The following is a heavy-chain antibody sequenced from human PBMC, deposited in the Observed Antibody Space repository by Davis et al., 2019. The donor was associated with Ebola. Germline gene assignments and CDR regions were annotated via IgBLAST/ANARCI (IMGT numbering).Heavy chain of an antibody. J-gene: IGHJ4*02. V-gene: IGHV1-2*02. CDR2: INPNSGGT. D-gene: IGHD3-10*01. CDR1: GYTFTGYY. CDR3: ATIRPGANFDY. Sequence: ASVKVSCKASGYTFTGYYIHWVRQAPGQGLEWMGWINPNSGGTDYAQNFQGRVTMTRDTSISTAYMELSRLRSDDTAVYYCATIRPGANFDYWGQGTLVTVSS.